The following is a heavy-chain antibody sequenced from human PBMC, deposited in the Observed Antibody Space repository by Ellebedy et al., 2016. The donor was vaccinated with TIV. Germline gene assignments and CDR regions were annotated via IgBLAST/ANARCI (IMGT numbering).Heavy chain of an antibody. Sequence: GESLKISCAASGFTFNSYSMNWVRQAPGKGLEWISYISKSDTTYYADSVRGRFTISRDNAKRPLYLQMNSLRLEDTAVYYCARDAMIWIFDSWGQGTLVTVSS. D-gene: IGHD3-22*01. CDR2: ISKSDTT. CDR3: ARDAMIWIFDS. CDR1: GFTFNSYS. J-gene: IGHJ4*02. V-gene: IGHV3-48*01.